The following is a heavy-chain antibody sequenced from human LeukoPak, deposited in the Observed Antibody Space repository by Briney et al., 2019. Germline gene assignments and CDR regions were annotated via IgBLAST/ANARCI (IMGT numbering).Heavy chain of an antibody. CDR2: ISSSSSYI. Sequence: GGSLRLSCAASGFTFSSYSMNWVRQAPGKGLEWVSSISSSSSYIYYADSVKGRFTISRDNAKNSLYLQMNSLRAEDTAVYYCARDLGSCSGGSCYHRPFDYWGQGTLVTVPS. CDR1: GFTFSSYS. CDR3: ARDLGSCSGGSCYHRPFDY. J-gene: IGHJ4*02. V-gene: IGHV3-21*04. D-gene: IGHD2-15*01.